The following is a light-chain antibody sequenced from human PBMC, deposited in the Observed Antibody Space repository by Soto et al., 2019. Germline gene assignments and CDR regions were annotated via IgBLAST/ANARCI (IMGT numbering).Light chain of an antibody. CDR1: QGISSY. V-gene: IGKV1-9*01. CDR2: GAS. CDR3: QHLNAYPIT. Sequence: GDRVTITCRASQGISSYLACYQQKPGKAPKLLLYGASTLEGGVPFRFSGSGSGTDFTLIISSVQPEDFATYYCQHLNAYPITLGHGSRLEIK. J-gene: IGKJ5*01.